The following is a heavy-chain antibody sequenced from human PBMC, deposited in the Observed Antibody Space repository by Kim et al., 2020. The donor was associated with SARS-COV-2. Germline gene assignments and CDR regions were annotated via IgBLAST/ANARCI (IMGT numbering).Heavy chain of an antibody. V-gene: IGHV4-59*13. CDR3: ARGRGSLLRDSGTSFYGLDV. J-gene: IGHJ6*02. CDR2: INGTGST. Sequence: SQTLSLTCSVSGASFSTYYWTWIRQPPGKGLEWIGYINGTGSTNYNPSLKSRVTISVDTSKIQFSLRLSSVTGADTAVYYCARGRGSLLRDSGTSFYGLDVWGQGTTVTVSS. CDR1: GASFSTYY. D-gene: IGHD3-10*01.